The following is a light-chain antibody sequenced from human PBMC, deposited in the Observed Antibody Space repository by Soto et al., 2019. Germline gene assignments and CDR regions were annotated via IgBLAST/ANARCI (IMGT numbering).Light chain of an antibody. CDR1: QNILLRSNNLHY. CDR3: QQYYASPYT. CDR2: WAS. J-gene: IGKJ2*01. V-gene: IGKV4-1*01. Sequence: DIVMTQSPDSLAVSLGERAAINCKSSQNILLRSNNLHYLAWFQQKPGQPPKVLIYWASTRQSGVPDRFSGSGSGTDFTLTISSLQAEDVAVYYCQQYYASPYTFGQGTKLEIK.